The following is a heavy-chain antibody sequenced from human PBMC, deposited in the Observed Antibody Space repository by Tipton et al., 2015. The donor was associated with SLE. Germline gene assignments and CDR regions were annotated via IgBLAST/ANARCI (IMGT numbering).Heavy chain of an antibody. D-gene: IGHD3-10*01. CDR2: IYYSGST. CDR1: GGSISSSSHY. Sequence: TLSLTCTVSGGSISSSSHYWSWIRQPPGKGLEWIGYIYYSGSTNYNPSLKSRVTISVDTSKNQFSLKLSSVTAADTAVYYCAARGDSGDYWGQGTPVTVSS. CDR3: AARGDSGDY. J-gene: IGHJ4*02. V-gene: IGHV4-61*01.